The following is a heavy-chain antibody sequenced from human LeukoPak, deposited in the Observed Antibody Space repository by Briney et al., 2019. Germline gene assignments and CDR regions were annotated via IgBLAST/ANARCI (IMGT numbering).Heavy chain of an antibody. D-gene: IGHD4-17*01. Sequence: GGSLRLSCAASGFTFSSYSMNWVRQAPGKGLKWVSSISSSSSYIYYADSVKGRFTISRDNAKNSLYLQMKGLRAEDTAVYYCARFYGEWVEFDAFDIWGQGTMVTVSS. V-gene: IGHV3-21*01. J-gene: IGHJ3*02. CDR3: ARFYGEWVEFDAFDI. CDR1: GFTFSSYS. CDR2: ISSSSSYI.